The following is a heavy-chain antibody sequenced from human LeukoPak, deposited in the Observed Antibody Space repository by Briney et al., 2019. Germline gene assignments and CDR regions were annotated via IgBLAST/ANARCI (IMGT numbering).Heavy chain of an antibody. CDR3: AKAGSYYSSSYCYMDV. D-gene: IGHD1-26*01. J-gene: IGHJ6*03. Sequence: GGSLRLSCAASGFTFSSYAMSWVRQAPGKGPEWVSGISGSGGNAYYADSVKGRFIISRDISKNTLYVQMNSLRAEDTAVYYCAKAGSYYSSSYCYMDVWGKGTTVTVSS. CDR2: ISGSGGNA. V-gene: IGHV3-23*01. CDR1: GFTFSSYA.